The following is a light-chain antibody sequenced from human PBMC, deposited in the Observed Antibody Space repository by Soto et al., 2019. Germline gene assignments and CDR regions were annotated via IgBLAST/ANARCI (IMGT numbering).Light chain of an antibody. Sequence: QSALTQPASVSGSPGQSITISCTGTSSDVGGYNYVSWYQQHPGKAPKLMIYGNSNRPSGVPDRFSGSKSGTSASLAITGLQAEDEADYYCQSYDSSLSAVFGGVTKLTVL. V-gene: IGLV2-14*01. CDR2: GNS. CDR3: QSYDSSLSAV. CDR1: SSDVGGYNY. J-gene: IGLJ2*01.